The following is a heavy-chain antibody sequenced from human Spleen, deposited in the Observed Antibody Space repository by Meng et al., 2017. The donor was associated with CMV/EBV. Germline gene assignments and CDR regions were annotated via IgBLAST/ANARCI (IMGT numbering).Heavy chain of an antibody. CDR2: IYSGGST. CDR1: GFTVSSNF. Sequence: GESLKISCAASGFTVSSNFMTWVRQAPGKGLEWVSVIYSGGSTYYTDSVKGRFTISRDNSKNTLYLQMNSLRAEDTAVYYCAKGAPHWFDPWGQGTLVTVSS. J-gene: IGHJ5*02. V-gene: IGHV3-53*01. D-gene: IGHD3-16*01. CDR3: AKGAPHWFDP.